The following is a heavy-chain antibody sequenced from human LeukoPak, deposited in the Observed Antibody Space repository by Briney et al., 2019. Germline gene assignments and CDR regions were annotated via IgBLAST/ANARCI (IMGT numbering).Heavy chain of an antibody. J-gene: IGHJ4*02. V-gene: IGHV5-51*01. CDR1: GYTITNSW. Sequence: GESLKISCKGSGYTITNSWIGWVRQMPGKGLEWIGSIHLGDSDTKYSPSYQGQVTMSVDTSITTAYLQWSSLKASASAMYFCARLGQYTSSWYKYDYFDYWGQGTQVTVSS. CDR2: IHLGDSDT. D-gene: IGHD6-13*01. CDR3: ARLGQYTSSWYKYDYFDY.